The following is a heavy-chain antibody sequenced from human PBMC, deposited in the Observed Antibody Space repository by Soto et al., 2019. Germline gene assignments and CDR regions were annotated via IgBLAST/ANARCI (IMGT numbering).Heavy chain of an antibody. D-gene: IGHD2-2*01. CDR1: GYTFTSYA. J-gene: IGHJ4*02. Sequence: GASVKVSCKASGYTFTSYAMHWVRQAPGQRLEWMGWINAGNGNTKYSQKFQGRVTITRDTSASTAYMELSSLRSEDTAVYYCARGSPQTPHTIVVVPAAMDYWGQGTLVTVS. V-gene: IGHV1-3*01. CDR2: INAGNGNT. CDR3: ARGSPQTPHTIVVVPAAMDY.